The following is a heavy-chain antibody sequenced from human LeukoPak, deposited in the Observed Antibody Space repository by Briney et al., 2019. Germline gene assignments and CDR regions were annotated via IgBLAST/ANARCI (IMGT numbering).Heavy chain of an antibody. CDR1: GFIFSDYY. J-gene: IGHJ4*02. V-gene: IGHV3-11*06. D-gene: IGHD3-22*01. Sequence: PGGSLRLSCAASGFIFSDYYMTWIRQAPGKGLEWISYISSSSYTDYADSVKGRFTISRDNAKNSLYLQMDSLRAEDTAVYYCAGDGRGYYDSSGYPDYWGQGTLVTVSS. CDR2: ISSSSYT. CDR3: AGDGRGYYDSSGYPDY.